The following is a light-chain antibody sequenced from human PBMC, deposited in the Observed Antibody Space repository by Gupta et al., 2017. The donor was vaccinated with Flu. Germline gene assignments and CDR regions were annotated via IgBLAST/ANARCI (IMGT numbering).Light chain of an antibody. CDR1: ENIYNNL. J-gene: IGKJ2*01. V-gene: IGKV3-20*01. Sequence: GTLSVSPGERVTRYCRAAENIYNNLLVWYKQRAGQAPRVLIYGTSIRAPGIPDRFSGGGSGTDFTLTIDRLEAEDCGYYYCHQDKTAPHTFGQGTKLEI. CDR3: HQDKTAPHT. CDR2: GTS.